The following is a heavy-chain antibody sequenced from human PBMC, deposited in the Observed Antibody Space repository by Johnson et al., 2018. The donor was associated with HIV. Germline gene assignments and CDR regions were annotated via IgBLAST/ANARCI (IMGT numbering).Heavy chain of an antibody. CDR1: GFTFSDYY. CDR2: ISSSGRI. D-gene: IGHD1-26*01. Sequence: QVQLVESGGGLVKPGGSLRLSCAASGFTFSDYYMSWIRQAPGKGLAWVSYISSSGRIGYADSVKGRFTIYRDNAKNSLYLQMNSLRAEDTALYYCAKDIGRGGSFKVYGAFDIWGQGTMVTVSS. CDR3: AKDIGRGGSFKVYGAFDI. V-gene: IGHV3-11*01. J-gene: IGHJ3*02.